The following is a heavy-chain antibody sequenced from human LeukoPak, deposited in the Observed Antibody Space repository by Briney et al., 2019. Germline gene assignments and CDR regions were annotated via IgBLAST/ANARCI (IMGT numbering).Heavy chain of an antibody. Sequence: SVKVSCKASGGTFSSYAISWVRQAPGQGLEWMGRIIPIFGKANYAQKFQGRVTITTDESTSTAYMELSSLRSEDTAVYYCARDPNSGSYYFHYWDQGTLVTVSS. CDR3: ARDPNSGSYYFHY. CDR1: GGTFSSYA. CDR2: IIPIFGKA. V-gene: IGHV1-69*05. J-gene: IGHJ4*02. D-gene: IGHD1-26*01.